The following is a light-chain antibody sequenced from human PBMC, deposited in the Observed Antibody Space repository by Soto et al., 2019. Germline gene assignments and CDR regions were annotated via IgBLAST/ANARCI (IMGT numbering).Light chain of an antibody. CDR1: QTVIHNY. V-gene: IGKV3-20*01. Sequence: EIVLTQSPDHLYLSPAETTTLSFRASQTVIHNYLAWYQQKPGQAPRLLIYGASSRATGIPDRFSGSGSGTDFTLTISRLEPEDFAVYYCQQYGSSGITFGQGTRLEIK. CDR2: GAS. CDR3: QQYGSSGIT. J-gene: IGKJ5*01.